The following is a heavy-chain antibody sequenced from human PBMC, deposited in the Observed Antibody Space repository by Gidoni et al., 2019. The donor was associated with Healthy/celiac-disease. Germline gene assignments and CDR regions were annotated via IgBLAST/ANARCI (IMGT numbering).Heavy chain of an antibody. CDR1: GGTFSRYA. J-gene: IGHJ4*02. CDR3: ARGGDFWSGYPQRGEFDY. Sequence: QVQLVQSGAEVKKPGSSVKVSCQASGGTFSRYAISWVRQAPGQGLGWMGGIIPIFGTANYAQKFQGRVTITADESTSTAYMELSSLRSEDTAVYYCARGGDFWSGYPQRGEFDYWGQGTLVTVSS. CDR2: IIPIFGTA. D-gene: IGHD3-3*01. V-gene: IGHV1-69*01.